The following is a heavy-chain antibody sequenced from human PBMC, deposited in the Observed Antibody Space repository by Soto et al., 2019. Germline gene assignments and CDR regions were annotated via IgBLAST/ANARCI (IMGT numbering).Heavy chain of an antibody. CDR3: ARRSQGYNWNYEYYYYYMDV. CDR1: GGSISSAAYY. Sequence: SETLSLTCTVSGGSISSAAYYWSWIRQHPGKGLEWIGYISHSGSTYYNPSLKSRVIISVDTSKNQFSLKLSSVTAADTAVYYCARRSQGYNWNYEYYYYYMDVWGKGTTVTVSS. J-gene: IGHJ6*03. D-gene: IGHD1-7*01. CDR2: ISHSGST. V-gene: IGHV4-31*03.